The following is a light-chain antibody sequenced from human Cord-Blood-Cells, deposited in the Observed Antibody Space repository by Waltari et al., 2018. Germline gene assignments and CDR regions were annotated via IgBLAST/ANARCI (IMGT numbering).Light chain of an antibody. CDR2: KAS. CDR3: QQYNSYSQIT. V-gene: IGKV1-5*03. J-gene: IGKJ5*01. CDR1: QSISSW. Sequence: DIQMSQSPSTLSASVGVRVTCTCRASQSISSWLAWYQQKTGKAPKLLIYKASSLESGVPSRFSGSGSATEFTITISSLQPDDFATYYCQQYNSYSQITFGQGTRLEIK.